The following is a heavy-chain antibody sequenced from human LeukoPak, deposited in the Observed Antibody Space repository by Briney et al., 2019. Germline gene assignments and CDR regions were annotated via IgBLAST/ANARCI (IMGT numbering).Heavy chain of an antibody. Sequence: PGGSLRLSCVASGFIFSDYGIQWVRQAPGKGLEWVAVIAYDGNNTYYGDSVRGRFTISRDNAKNSLYLQMNSLRAEDTAVYYCARQPAYRGYMDVWGKGTTVTISS. V-gene: IGHV3-30*03. CDR1: GFIFSDYG. CDR2: IAYDGNNT. J-gene: IGHJ6*03. CDR3: ARQPAYRGYMDV. D-gene: IGHD1-26*01.